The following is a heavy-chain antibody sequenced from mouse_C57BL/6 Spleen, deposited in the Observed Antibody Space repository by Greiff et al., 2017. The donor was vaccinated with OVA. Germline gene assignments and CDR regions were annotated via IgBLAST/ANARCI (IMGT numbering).Heavy chain of an antibody. CDR1: GFTFSDYG. V-gene: IGHV5-17*01. J-gene: IGHJ3*01. Sequence: EVMLVESGGGLVKPGGSLKLSCAASGFTFSDYGMHWVRQAPEKGLEWVAYISSGSSTIYYADTVKGRFTISRDNAKNTLFLQMTSLRSEDTAMYYCARPAGTRGAWFAYWGQGTLVTVSA. CDR2: ISSGSSTI. D-gene: IGHD4-1*01. CDR3: ARPAGTRGAWFAY.